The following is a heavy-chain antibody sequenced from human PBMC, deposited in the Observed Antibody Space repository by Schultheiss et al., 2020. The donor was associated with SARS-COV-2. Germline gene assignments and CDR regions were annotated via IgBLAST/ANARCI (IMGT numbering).Heavy chain of an antibody. CDR2: ISYDGSNK. CDR1: GFTFSSYA. CDR3: ARFGDQYYGMDV. J-gene: IGHJ6*02. D-gene: IGHD3-10*01. Sequence: GESLKISFAASGFTFSSYAMHWVRQAPGKGLEWVAVISYDGSNKYYADSVKGRFTISRDNSKNTLYLQMNSLRAEDTAVYYCARFGDQYYGMDVWGQGTTVTVSS. V-gene: IGHV3-30-3*01.